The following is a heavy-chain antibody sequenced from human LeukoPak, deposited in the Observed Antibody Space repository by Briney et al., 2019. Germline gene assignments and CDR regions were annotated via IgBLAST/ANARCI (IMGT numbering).Heavy chain of an antibody. V-gene: IGHV3-7*01. CDR3: ASLWSYGSGSLGDGKSNFDY. J-gene: IGHJ4*02. Sequence: GGSLRLSCAASGFTFSSYWMSWVRQAPGKGLEWVANIKQDGSEKYYVDSVKGRFTISRDNAKNSLYLQMNSLRAEDTAVYYCASLWSYGSGSLGDGKSNFDYWGQGTLVTVSS. CDR2: IKQDGSEK. D-gene: IGHD3-10*01. CDR1: GFTFSSYW.